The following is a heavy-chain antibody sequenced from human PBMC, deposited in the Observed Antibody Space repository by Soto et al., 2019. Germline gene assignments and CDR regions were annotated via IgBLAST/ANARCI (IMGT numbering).Heavy chain of an antibody. CDR3: ARDGGRHAGGIDY. CDR1: GGTFSSYS. Sequence: QVQLVQSGAEVKKPGSSVKVSCKASGGTFSSYSINWVRQAPGQGLEWMGEIIPIFGTANYAQKFQGRVTITADESTSTAYMELSSLRSADAAVYYCARDGGRHAGGIDYWGQGPRVNVS. D-gene: IGHD1-26*01. CDR2: IIPIFGTA. J-gene: IGHJ4*02. V-gene: IGHV1-69*01.